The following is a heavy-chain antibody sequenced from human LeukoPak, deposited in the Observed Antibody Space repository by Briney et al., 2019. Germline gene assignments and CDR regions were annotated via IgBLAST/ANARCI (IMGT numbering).Heavy chain of an antibody. CDR1: GYTYTNHG. D-gene: IGHD6-13*01. V-gene: IGHV1-18*04. CDR3: ARDPSNTSGWSPYFDS. Sequence: ASVKVSCKASGYTYTNHGITWVRQAPGQGLEWMGWISAYNRDTKYAQSFQGRVTFITESSTSTAYMELRSLGSDDTAVYYCARDPSNTSGWSPYFDSWGQGTLVTVSA. CDR2: ISAYNRDT. J-gene: IGHJ4*02.